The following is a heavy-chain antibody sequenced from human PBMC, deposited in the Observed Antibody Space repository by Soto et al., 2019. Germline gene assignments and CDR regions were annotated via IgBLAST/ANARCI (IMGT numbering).Heavy chain of an antibody. CDR3: EKEKNGFCDGGGCRHYFGY. J-gene: IGHJ4*02. CDR2: ASGGGDAK. CDR1: GFHFTSYA. Sequence: EVQLLESGGGSVQPGGSLRLSCATSGFHFTSYAMSWVRQAPGRGLEWVSGASGGGDAKYYTDSVKGRFTVSRDSSKNTMYLQMTSLRVEDTAIYFCEKEKNGFCDGGGCRHYFGYWGQGALVTVSS. D-gene: IGHD3-16*01. V-gene: IGHV3-23*01.